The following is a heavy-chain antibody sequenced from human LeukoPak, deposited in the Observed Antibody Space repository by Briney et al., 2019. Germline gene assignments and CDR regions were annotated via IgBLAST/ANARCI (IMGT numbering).Heavy chain of an antibody. CDR3: AREGLTARAAFAI. J-gene: IGHJ3*02. Sequence: GGSLRLSCAASGFTFSSYAMYWVRQAPGKGLEWVAVISYDGSNEYYADSVKGRFTISRDHSKDTLFLQMNSLRAEDTAVYYCAREGLTARAAFAIWRQGTMVTVSS. CDR1: GFTFSSYA. CDR2: ISYDGSNE. V-gene: IGHV3-30-3*01. D-gene: IGHD3-16*01.